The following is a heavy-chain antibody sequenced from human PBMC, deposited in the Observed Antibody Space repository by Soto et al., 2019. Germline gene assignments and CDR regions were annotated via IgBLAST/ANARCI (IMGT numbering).Heavy chain of an antibody. CDR1: GFTFSSYD. Sequence: GGSLRLSCAASGFTFSSYDMHWVRQAPGKGLEWVAVISYDGSNKYYADSVKGQFTISRDNSKNTLYLQMNSLRAEDTAVYYCAKDGPYDTTLGAFDIWGQGTMVTVSS. J-gene: IGHJ3*02. CDR2: ISYDGSNK. V-gene: IGHV3-30*18. D-gene: IGHD3-22*01. CDR3: AKDGPYDTTLGAFDI.